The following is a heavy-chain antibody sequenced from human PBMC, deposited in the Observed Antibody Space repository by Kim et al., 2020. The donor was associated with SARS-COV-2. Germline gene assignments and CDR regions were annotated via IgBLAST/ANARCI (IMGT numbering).Heavy chain of an antibody. D-gene: IGHD3-3*01. Sequence: GGSLRLSCAASGFTFSSYGMHWVRQAPGKGLEWVAVISYDGSNKYYADSVKGRFTISRDNSKNTLYLQMNSLRAEDTAVYYCAKRSGQRDNYYYYGMDVWGQGTTVTVSS. CDR3: AKRSGQRDNYYYYGMDV. V-gene: IGHV3-30*18. J-gene: IGHJ6*02. CDR1: GFTFSSYG. CDR2: ISYDGSNK.